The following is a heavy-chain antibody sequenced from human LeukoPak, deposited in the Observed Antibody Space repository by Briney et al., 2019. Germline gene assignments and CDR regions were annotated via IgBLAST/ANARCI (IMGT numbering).Heavy chain of an antibody. D-gene: IGHD2-15*01. J-gene: IGHJ6*03. Sequence: GGSLRLSCAASGFTFDDYAMHWVRQAPGKGLEWVSSISSSSSYIYYADSVKGRFTISRDNAKNSLYLQMNSLRAEDTAVYYCARNSGLAAMDVWGKGTTVTVSS. CDR1: GFTFDDYA. CDR3: ARNSGLAAMDV. CDR2: ISSSSSYI. V-gene: IGHV3-21*01.